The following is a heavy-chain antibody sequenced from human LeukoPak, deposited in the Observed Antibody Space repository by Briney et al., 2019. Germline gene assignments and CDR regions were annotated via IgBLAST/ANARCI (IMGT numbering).Heavy chain of an antibody. J-gene: IGHJ4*02. CDR3: ARGFSPLRLPFDY. CDR2: IYYSGST. D-gene: IGHD3-3*01. V-gene: IGHV4-30-4*01. Sequence: SETLSLTCTVSGGPISSGDYYWRWIRQPPGKGLEWIGYIYYSGSTYYNPSLKSRVTMSVDTSKNQFSLKLSSVTAADTAVYYCARGFSPLRLPFDYWGQGTLVTVSS. CDR1: GGPISSGDYY.